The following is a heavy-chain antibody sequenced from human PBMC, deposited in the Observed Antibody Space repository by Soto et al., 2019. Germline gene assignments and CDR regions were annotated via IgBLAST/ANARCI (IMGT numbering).Heavy chain of an antibody. CDR3: ARSSGYVPGGY. Sequence: EALSLCGPVSCYPISRGYYWGWIRQPPGKGLEWIGIIHHSGSTYYNPSLRSRSTISVDTSKNQFSLKMPSVTAADTAVYYCARSSGYVPGGYWGQGIMVTVSS. CDR2: IHHSGST. CDR1: CYPISRGYY. J-gene: IGHJ4*02. V-gene: IGHV4-38-2*01. D-gene: IGHD5-12*01.